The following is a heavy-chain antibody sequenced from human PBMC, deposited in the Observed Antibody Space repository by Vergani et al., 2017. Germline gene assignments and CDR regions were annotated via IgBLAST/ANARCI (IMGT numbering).Heavy chain of an antibody. CDR2: IIPIFGTA. CDR1: GGTFSSYA. D-gene: IGHD1-1*01. J-gene: IGHJ2*01. CDR3: ARGPTVQWGDYWYFDL. Sequence: QVQLVQSGAEVKKPGSSVKVSCKASGGTFSSYAISWVRQAPGHWLEWMGGIIPIFGTANYAQKFQGRVTITADESTSTAYMELSSLRSEDTAVYYCARGPTVQWGDYWYFDLWGRGTLVTVSS. V-gene: IGHV1-69*01.